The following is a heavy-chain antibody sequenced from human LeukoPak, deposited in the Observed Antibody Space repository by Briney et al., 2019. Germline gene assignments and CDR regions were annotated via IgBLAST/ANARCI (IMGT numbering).Heavy chain of an antibody. V-gene: IGHV1-69*04. Sequence: ASVKVSCKASGGTFSNYAISWVRQAPGQGLEWMGRIIPILGIANYAQKFQGRVTITADKSTSTAYMELSSLRSEDTAVYYCARDLGYYYDSSGYPPDYWGQGTLVTVSS. CDR3: ARDLGYYYDSSGYPPDY. CDR1: GGTFSNYA. J-gene: IGHJ4*02. CDR2: IIPILGIA. D-gene: IGHD3-22*01.